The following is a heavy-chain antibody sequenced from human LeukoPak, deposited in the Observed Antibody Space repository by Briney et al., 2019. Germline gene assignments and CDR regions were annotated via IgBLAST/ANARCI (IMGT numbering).Heavy chain of an antibody. Sequence: GGSLRLSCAASGFTFSSYSMKWVRQAPGKGLEWVSFISSSSSYIYYADSVKGRFTIFRDNAKKSLYLQMNILRAEDTAVYYCATLGYCSGGSCYLGDYWGQGTLVTVSS. CDR1: GFTFSSYS. J-gene: IGHJ4*02. CDR2: ISSSSSYI. V-gene: IGHV3-21*01. D-gene: IGHD2-15*01. CDR3: ATLGYCSGGSCYLGDY.